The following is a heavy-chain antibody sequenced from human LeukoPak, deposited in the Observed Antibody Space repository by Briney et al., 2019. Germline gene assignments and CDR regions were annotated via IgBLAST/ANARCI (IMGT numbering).Heavy chain of an antibody. CDR1: GFTISNQW. Sequence: GGSLRLSCAASGFTISNQWMHWVRQAPGKGLVWVSRINTDARRTDYAASVQGRFTISRDNAKNTLYLQMNSLRPDDTAVYYCVREVEAVPATMGAYYYYYMDVWGKGTTVTVSS. V-gene: IGHV3-74*01. CDR2: INTDARRT. CDR3: VREVEAVPATMGAYYYYYMDV. J-gene: IGHJ6*03. D-gene: IGHD2-2*01.